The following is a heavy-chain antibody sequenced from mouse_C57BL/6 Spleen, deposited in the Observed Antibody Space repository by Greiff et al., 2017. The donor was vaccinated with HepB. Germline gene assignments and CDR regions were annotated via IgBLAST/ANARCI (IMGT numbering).Heavy chain of an antibody. D-gene: IGHD2-5*01. CDR1: GYAFSSSW. V-gene: IGHV1-82*01. J-gene: IGHJ2*01. Sequence: VKLQESGPELVKPGDSVKISCKASGYAFSSSWMNWVKQRPGKGLEWIGRIYPGDGDTNYNGKFKGKATLTADKSTSTAYMQLSSLTSEDSAVYFCARSYYSNYEYYFDYWGQGTTLTVSS. CDR3: ARSYYSNYEYYFDY. CDR2: IYPGDGDT.